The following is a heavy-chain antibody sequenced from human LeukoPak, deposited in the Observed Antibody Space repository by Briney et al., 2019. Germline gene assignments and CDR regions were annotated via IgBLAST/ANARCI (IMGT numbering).Heavy chain of an antibody. CDR1: GGSISSGGYY. CDR3: ARSFGDYEGIGFDP. CDR2: IYYSGST. J-gene: IGHJ5*02. Sequence: PSETLSLTCTVSGGSISSGGYYWSWIRQHPGTGLEWIGYIYYSGSTYYNPSLKSRVTISVDTSKNQFSLKLSSVTAADTAVYYCARSFGDYEGIGFDPWGQGTLVTVSS. D-gene: IGHD4-17*01. V-gene: IGHV4-31*03.